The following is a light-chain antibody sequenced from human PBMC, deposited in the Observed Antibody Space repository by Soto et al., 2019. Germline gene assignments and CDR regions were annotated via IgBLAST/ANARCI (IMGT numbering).Light chain of an antibody. Sequence: EIALTQSPGTLSFSLGERSTLSCMASQSVSSNYLAWYQQKPGQAPRLLIYGASNRATGIPERFSGSGSGTDFTLTISRLETQDSAIYYCQQYVISVTFGQGTRLEIK. CDR3: QQYVISVT. CDR1: QSVSSNY. J-gene: IGKJ5*01. CDR2: GAS. V-gene: IGKV3-20*01.